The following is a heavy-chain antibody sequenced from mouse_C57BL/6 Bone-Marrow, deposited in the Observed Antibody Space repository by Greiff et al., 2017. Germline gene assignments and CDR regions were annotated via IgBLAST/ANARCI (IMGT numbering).Heavy chain of an antibody. CDR1: GYTFTDYN. J-gene: IGHJ3*01. CDR2: INPNNGGT. V-gene: IGHV1-22*01. D-gene: IGHD2-1*01. CDR3: AREGPYGNFLFAY. Sequence: EVQLQQSGPELVKPGASVKMSCKASGYTFTDYNMHWVKQSHGKSLEWIGYINPNNGGTSYNQKFKGKATLTVNKSSSTAYMELRSLTSEDSAVYYCAREGPYGNFLFAYWGQGTLVTVSA.